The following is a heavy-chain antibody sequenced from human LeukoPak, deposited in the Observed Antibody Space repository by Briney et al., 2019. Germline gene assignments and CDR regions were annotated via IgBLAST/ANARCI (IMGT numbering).Heavy chain of an antibody. D-gene: IGHD4-17*01. V-gene: IGHV4-59*01. CDR2: IYSSGST. J-gene: IGHJ4*02. CDR3: GRADYGAAFDY. CDR1: GGSISGYY. Sequence: SETLSLTCTVSGGSISGYYWSWIRQPPGKGLEWIGYIYSSGSTNYNPSLKSRVSISVDTSKNQFSLKLSSVTAADTAVYYCGRADYGAAFDYWGQGTLVTVSS.